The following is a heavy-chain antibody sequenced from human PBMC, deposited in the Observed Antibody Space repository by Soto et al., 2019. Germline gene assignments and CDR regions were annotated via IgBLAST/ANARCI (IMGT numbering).Heavy chain of an antibody. Sequence: GGSLRLSCAASGITFRSYSMSWVRQAPGKGLEWVASITSDSSDIYYEDSVKGRFTISRDNGENSLYLQMTSPEAEDTGVYYCATTYCSGGYCFSSEYWGQGVLVTVSS. CDR1: GITFRSYS. V-gene: IGHV3-21*01. CDR3: ATTYCSGGYCFSSEY. CDR2: ITSDSSDI. J-gene: IGHJ4*02. D-gene: IGHD2-15*01.